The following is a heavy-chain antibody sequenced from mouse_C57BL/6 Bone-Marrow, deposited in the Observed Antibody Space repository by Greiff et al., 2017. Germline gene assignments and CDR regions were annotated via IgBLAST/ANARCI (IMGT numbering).Heavy chain of an antibody. CDR3: TTGGMDY. V-gene: IGHV14-4*01. CDR1: GFNIKDDY. Sequence: VQLQQSGAELVRPGASVKLSCTASGFNIKDDYMHWVKQRPEQGLEGIGWIDPENGDTEYASKFQGKATITADTSSNTAYLQLSSLTSEDTAVYYCTTGGMDYWGQGTSVTVSS. CDR2: IDPENGDT. J-gene: IGHJ4*01.